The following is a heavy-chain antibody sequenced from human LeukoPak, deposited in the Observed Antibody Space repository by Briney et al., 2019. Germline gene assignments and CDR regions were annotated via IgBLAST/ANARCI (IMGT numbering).Heavy chain of an antibody. CDR2: ISSSGSTI. Sequence: GGSLRLSCAASGFTFSDYYMSWIRQAPGKGLEWVSYISSSGSTIYYADSVKGRFTISRDNAKNSLYLQMNSLRAEDTAVYYCARDRYYYDSSGYSRYFDYWGQGTLVTVSS. CDR3: ARDRYYYDSSGYSRYFDY. V-gene: IGHV3-11*01. CDR1: GFTFSDYY. J-gene: IGHJ4*02. D-gene: IGHD3-22*01.